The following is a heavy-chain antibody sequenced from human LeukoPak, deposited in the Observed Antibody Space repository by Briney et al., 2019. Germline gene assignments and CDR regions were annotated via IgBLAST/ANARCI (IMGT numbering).Heavy chain of an antibody. J-gene: IGHJ4*02. CDR2: ISYDGNNK. CDR1: RFTFSSYG. V-gene: IGHV3-30*03. Sequence: PGGSLRLSCAASRFTFSSYGMHWVRQAPGKGLEWVAVISYDGNNKYYADSVKGRFTISRDNSKNTVSLQMNTLRGEDAGVYYCATYADYGGSWPLDYWGQGTLVTVSS. D-gene: IGHD2-15*01. CDR3: ATYADYGGSWPLDY.